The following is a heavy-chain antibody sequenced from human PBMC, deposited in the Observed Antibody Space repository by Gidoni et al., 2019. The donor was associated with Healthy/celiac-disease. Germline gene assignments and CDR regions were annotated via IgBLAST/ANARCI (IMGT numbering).Heavy chain of an antibody. V-gene: IGHV4-39*07. CDR1: GGSISSSSYY. D-gene: IGHD2-15*01. Sequence: QLQLQASGPGLVKPSETLSLTCTVSGGSISSSSYYWGWIRQPPGKGLEWIGSIYYSGSTYYNPSLKSRVTISVDTSKNQFSLKLSSVTAADTAVYYCASPRAVVTSEYFQHWGQGTLVTVSS. CDR3: ASPRAVVTSEYFQH. J-gene: IGHJ1*01. CDR2: IYYSGST.